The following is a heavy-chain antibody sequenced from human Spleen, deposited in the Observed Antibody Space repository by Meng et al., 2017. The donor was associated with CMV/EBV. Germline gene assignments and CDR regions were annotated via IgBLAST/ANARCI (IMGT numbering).Heavy chain of an antibody. V-gene: IGHV3-43D*03. CDR2: ISWDGGST. CDR1: GFTFSSYS. CDR3: AKDKERTYYSYGVDV. J-gene: IGHJ6*02. Sequence: GGSLRLSCAASGFTFSSYSMNWVRQAPGKGLEWVSLISWDGGSTYYADSVKGRFTISRDNSKNSLYLQMNSLRAEDTALYYCAKDKERTYYSYGVDVWGQGTTVTVSS. D-gene: IGHD5-24*01.